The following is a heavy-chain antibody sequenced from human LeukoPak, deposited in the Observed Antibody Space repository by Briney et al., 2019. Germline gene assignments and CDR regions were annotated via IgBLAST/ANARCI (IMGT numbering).Heavy chain of an antibody. D-gene: IGHD3-22*01. CDR1: GFTFSSYS. Sequence: GGSLRLSCAASGFTFSSYSMNWFRQAPGKGLEWVSSISSSSSYIYYADSVKGRFTISRDNAKNSLYLQMNSLRAEDTAVYYCGVNTHYYDSSGYSDYWGQGTLVTVSS. CDR3: GVNTHYYDSSGYSDY. V-gene: IGHV3-21*01. J-gene: IGHJ4*02. CDR2: ISSSSSYI.